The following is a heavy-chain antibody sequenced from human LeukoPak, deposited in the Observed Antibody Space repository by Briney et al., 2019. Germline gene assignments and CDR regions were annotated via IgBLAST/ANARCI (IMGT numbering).Heavy chain of an antibody. V-gene: IGHV3-64*04. D-gene: IGHD3-16*02. CDR2: ISSNGGST. Sequence: GGSLRLSCSASGFTFSNYAMHWVRQAPGKGLEYVSAISSNGGSTYYADSVKGRFTISRDNAKNSLYLQMNSLRAEDTAVYYCARLTFGGVIGFDYWGQGTLVTVSS. J-gene: IGHJ4*02. CDR3: ARLTFGGVIGFDY. CDR1: GFTFSNYA.